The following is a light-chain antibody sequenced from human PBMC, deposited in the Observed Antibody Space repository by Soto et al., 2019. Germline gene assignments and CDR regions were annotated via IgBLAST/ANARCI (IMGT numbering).Light chain of an antibody. Sequence: EIVLTQSPATLSLSPGERATLSCRASQSVSSFFVWYQQNRGQAPRLLIYDASKRATGIPARFSGSGSGTDFTLTISSLEPEDFAVYYCQQRLNWPLTFGGGTTVEIK. V-gene: IGKV3-11*01. CDR3: QQRLNWPLT. CDR1: QSVSSF. J-gene: IGKJ4*01. CDR2: DAS.